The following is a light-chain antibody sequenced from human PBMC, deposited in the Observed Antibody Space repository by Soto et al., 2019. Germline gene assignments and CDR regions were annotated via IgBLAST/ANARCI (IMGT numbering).Light chain of an antibody. CDR1: QSVSSNY. J-gene: IGKJ3*01. CDR3: QLYGSSPRFT. Sequence: EILLTQSPGTLSLSPGERATLACRASQSVSSNYVAWYQQKPGQAPRLLIHGASTRASGIPDRFSGSGSGADFTLTFSRLEREDFAVYYCQLYGSSPRFTFGPGTRVDIK. V-gene: IGKV3-20*01. CDR2: GAS.